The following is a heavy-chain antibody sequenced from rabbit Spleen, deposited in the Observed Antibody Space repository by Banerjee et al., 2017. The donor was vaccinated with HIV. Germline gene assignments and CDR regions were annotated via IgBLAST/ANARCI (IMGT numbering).Heavy chain of an antibody. J-gene: IGHJ4*01. CDR2: INAITGKA. CDR3: VRGPNGGVDSFVDYFNL. Sequence: QEQLVESGGGLVQPGGSQKLSCTASGFSFSNKAVMCWVRQAPGKGLEWIACINAITGKAVYANWAKGRFTISKTSSTTVTLQMTSLTAADTAIYFCVRGPNGGVDSFVDYFNLWGPGTLVTVS. V-gene: IGHV1S45*01. D-gene: IGHD2-1*01. CDR1: GFSFSNKAV.